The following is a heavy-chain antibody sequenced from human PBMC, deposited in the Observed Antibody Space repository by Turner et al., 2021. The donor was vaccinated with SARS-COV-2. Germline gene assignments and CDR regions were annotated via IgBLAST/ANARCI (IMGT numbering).Heavy chain of an antibody. V-gene: IGHV3-66*02. D-gene: IGHD2-2*01. CDR3: ARDLGGTSSLGGYFDY. CDR1: GFTVSSNY. CDR2: IYSGGST. J-gene: IGHJ4*02. Sequence: EVQLVESGGGLVKPGGSLRLSCAASGFTVSSNYMNWVRQAPGKGLEWVSVIYSGGSTYYADSVKGRFTISRDTSKNTLYLQMNSLRAEDTAVYYCARDLGGTSSLGGYFDYWGQGTLVTVSS.